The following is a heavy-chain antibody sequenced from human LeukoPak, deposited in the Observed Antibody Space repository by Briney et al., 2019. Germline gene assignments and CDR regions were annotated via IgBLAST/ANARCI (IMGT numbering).Heavy chain of an antibody. V-gene: IGHV1-69*13. Sequence: SVKVSCKASGYSFTSYAMNWVRQAPGQGLEWMGGIIPIFGTANYAQKFQGRVTITADESTSTAYMELSSLRSEDTAVYYCARARNYYDSGFLFDYWGQGTLVTVSS. CDR3: ARARNYYDSGFLFDY. D-gene: IGHD3-22*01. J-gene: IGHJ4*02. CDR1: GYSFTSYA. CDR2: IIPIFGTA.